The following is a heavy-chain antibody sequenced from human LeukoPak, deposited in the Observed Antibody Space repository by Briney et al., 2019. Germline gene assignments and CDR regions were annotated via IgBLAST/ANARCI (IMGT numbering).Heavy chain of an antibody. CDR1: GGSISSYY. D-gene: IGHD3-9*01. CDR2: IYYSGST. V-gene: IGHV4-59*01. J-gene: IGHJ6*02. Sequence: SETLSLTCTVSGGSISSYYWSWIRQPPGKGLEWIGYIYYSGSTNYNPSLKSRVTISVDTSKNQFSLKLSSVTAADTAVYYCARGSDILTGFPDYYGKDVWGQGTTVTVSS. CDR3: ARGSDILTGFPDYYGKDV.